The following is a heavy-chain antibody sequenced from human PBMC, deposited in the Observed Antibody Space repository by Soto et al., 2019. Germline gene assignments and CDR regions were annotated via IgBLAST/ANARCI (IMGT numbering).Heavy chain of an antibody. Sequence: GGSLRLSCAASGFTFSDYYMSWIRQAPGKGLEWVSYISSSSSYTNYADSVKGRFTISRDNAKNSLYLQMNSLRAEDTAVYYCARAPWAALEMAKLDVWGQGTTVTVSS. CDR3: ARAPWAALEMAKLDV. V-gene: IGHV3-11*06. CDR2: ISSSSSYT. D-gene: IGHD5-12*01. J-gene: IGHJ6*02. CDR1: GFTFSDYY.